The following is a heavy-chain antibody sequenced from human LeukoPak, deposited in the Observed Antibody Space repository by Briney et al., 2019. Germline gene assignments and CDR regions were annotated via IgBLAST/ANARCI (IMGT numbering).Heavy chain of an antibody. CDR2: VSSDGRST. Sequence: PGGSLRLSCAASGFTFSSYWMHWVRQAPGKGLVWVSRVSSDGRSTSSADSVKGQFSISRDNAKNTLYLQMNGLRTEDTAVYYCARDQLYCSGGICYFDYWGQGTLVTVSS. CDR3: ARDQLYCSGGICYFDY. V-gene: IGHV3-74*01. CDR1: GFTFSSYW. J-gene: IGHJ4*02. D-gene: IGHD2-15*01.